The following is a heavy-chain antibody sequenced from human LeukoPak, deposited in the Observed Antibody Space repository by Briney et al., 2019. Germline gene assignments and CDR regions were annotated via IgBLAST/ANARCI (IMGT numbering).Heavy chain of an antibody. J-gene: IGHJ6*02. CDR3: ARDMTRAVPIPGTYYYAYAMDV. Sequence: SETLSLTCTVSGGSLSSYFWNWIRQSPGKGLEWVGYVYYRGSTNYNPSLKSRVTISVDTSKNQFCLELSSVTAADTAVYYCARDMTRAVPIPGTYYYAYAMDVWGQGTTVTVSS. CDR2: VYYRGST. V-gene: IGHV4-59*01. D-gene: IGHD6-13*01. CDR1: GGSLSSYF.